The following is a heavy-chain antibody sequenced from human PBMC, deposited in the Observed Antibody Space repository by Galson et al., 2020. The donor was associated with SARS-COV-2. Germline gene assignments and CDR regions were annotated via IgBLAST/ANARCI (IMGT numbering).Heavy chain of an antibody. Sequence: GESLKISCAASGFTFDDYTMHWVRQAPGKGLEWVSLISWDGGSTYYADSVKGRFTISRDNSKNSLYLQMNSLRTEDTALYYCAKDGYYDILTGYLSRGYMDVWGKGTTVTVSS. V-gene: IGHV3-43*01. D-gene: IGHD3-9*01. CDR1: GFTFDDYT. J-gene: IGHJ6*03. CDR3: AKDGYYDILTGYLSRGYMDV. CDR2: ISWDGGST.